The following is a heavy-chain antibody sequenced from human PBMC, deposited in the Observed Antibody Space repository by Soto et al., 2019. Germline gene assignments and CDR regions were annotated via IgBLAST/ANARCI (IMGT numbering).Heavy chain of an antibody. J-gene: IGHJ4*02. CDR3: ALSYCSSTSCYLDY. V-gene: IGHV4-59*01. D-gene: IGHD2-2*01. CDR1: GGSISSYY. CDR2: IYYSGST. Sequence: SETLSLTCTVSGGSISSYYWSWIRQPPGKGLEWIGYIYYSGSTNYNPSLKSRVTISVDTSKNQFSLKLSSVTAADTAVYYCALSYCSSTSCYLDYWGQGTLVTSPQ.